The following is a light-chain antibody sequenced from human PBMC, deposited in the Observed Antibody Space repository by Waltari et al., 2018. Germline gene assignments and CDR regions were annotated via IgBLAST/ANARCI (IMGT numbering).Light chain of an antibody. V-gene: IGLV2-14*01. Sequence: QSALTQPASGSGSPGQSITIACTGTSSDVGGYNYVSCYQQYPGKAPQLMIYGVSYRPSGISNRFSGSKSGNTATLTISGLQAEDEADYYCSSYTSTKTGVFGTGTKVTVL. CDR3: SSYTSTKTGV. J-gene: IGLJ1*01. CDR2: GVS. CDR1: SSDVGGYNY.